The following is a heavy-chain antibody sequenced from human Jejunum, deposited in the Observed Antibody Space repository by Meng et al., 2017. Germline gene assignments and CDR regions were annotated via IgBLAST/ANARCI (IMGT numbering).Heavy chain of an antibody. Sequence: QVQVQESGPGLVQPSGTLSLTCAVSGGSIGSDNWWNWVRQPPGKGLEWIGEIYHSGSTNYNPSLKSRVTILVDKSKNQFSLKLTSVTAADTAVYYCASGQLVMGFDSWGQGTLVTVSS. J-gene: IGHJ4*02. D-gene: IGHD6-6*01. CDR3: ASGQLVMGFDS. CDR1: GGSIGSDNW. V-gene: IGHV4-4*02. CDR2: IYHSGST.